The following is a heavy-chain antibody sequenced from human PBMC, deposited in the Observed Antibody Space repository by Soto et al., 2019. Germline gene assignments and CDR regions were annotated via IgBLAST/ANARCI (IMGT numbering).Heavy chain of an antibody. CDR2: ISGSGGST. CDR3: AKVSSDGRDYYYYYGMDV. J-gene: IGHJ6*02. V-gene: IGHV3-23*01. D-gene: IGHD2-15*01. CDR1: GFTFSSYA. Sequence: GGSLRLSCAASGFTFSSYAMSWVRQAPGKGLEWVSAISGSGGSTYYADSVKGRFTISRDNSKNTLYLQMNSLRAEDTAVYYCAKVSSDGRDYYYYYGMDVWGQGTTVTVSS.